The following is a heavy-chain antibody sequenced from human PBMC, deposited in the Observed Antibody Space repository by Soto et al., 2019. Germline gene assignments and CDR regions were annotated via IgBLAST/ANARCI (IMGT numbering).Heavy chain of an antibody. D-gene: IGHD6-19*01. Sequence: EVQLVESGGGLVQPGRSLRLSCAASGFTFDDYAMHWVRQAPGKGLEWVSGISWNSGSIGYADSVKGRFTISRDNAKNSLYLQMNSLRAEDTALYYCAKGNLGWLDYWGQGTLVTVSS. CDR1: GFTFDDYA. CDR2: ISWNSGSI. V-gene: IGHV3-9*01. CDR3: AKGNLGWLDY. J-gene: IGHJ4*02.